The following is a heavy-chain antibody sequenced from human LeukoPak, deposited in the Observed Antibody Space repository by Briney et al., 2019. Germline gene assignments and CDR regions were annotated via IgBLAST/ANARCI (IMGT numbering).Heavy chain of an antibody. CDR2: IYYSGST. J-gene: IGHJ3*02. Sequence: PSETLSLTRTVSGGSISSYYWSWIRQPPGKGLEWIGYIYYSGSTNYNPSLKSRVTISVDTSKNQFSLKLSSVTAADTAVYYCARLLHDYGGNPGAFDIWGQGTMVTVSS. CDR1: GGSISSYY. CDR3: ARLLHDYGGNPGAFDI. V-gene: IGHV4-59*08. D-gene: IGHD4-23*01.